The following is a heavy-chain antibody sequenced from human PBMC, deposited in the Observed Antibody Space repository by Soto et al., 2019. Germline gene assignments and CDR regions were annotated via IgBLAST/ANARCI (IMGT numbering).Heavy chain of an antibody. J-gene: IGHJ3*02. V-gene: IGHV4-39*01. Sequence: QLQLQESGAGLVKPSGTLSLTCTVSGASISSGAYYWAWIRQPPGKGLEWIGSIYYSGNTNYSPSLKSRVTISVDTSKNQFSLKLRSVAAADTAVYCCARRYYSGASIDAFDIWGQGTMVTVSS. D-gene: IGHD3-10*01. CDR3: ARRYYSGASIDAFDI. CDR1: GASISSGAYY. CDR2: IYYSGNT.